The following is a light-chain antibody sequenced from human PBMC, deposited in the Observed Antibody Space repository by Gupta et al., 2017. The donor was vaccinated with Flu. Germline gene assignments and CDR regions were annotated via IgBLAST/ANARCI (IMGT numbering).Light chain of an antibody. CDR1: QSVSSGY. V-gene: IGKV3-20*01. Sequence: EIVLTQSPGTLSLSPGEGATLSCGASQSVSSGYLAWYQQKPGQAPRLLIYGASSRATGIPDRFSGSGSGTEFTLTIRGVEPEDFAVYYCQQDGSSPITFGGGTKVEIK. CDR3: QQDGSSPIT. J-gene: IGKJ4*01. CDR2: GAS.